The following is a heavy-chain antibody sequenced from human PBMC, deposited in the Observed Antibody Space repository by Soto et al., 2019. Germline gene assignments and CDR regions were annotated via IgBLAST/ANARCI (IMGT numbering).Heavy chain of an antibody. V-gene: IGHV4-61*08. CDR3: ARGLDFGVVIGSLYFDY. J-gene: IGHJ4*02. D-gene: IGHD3-3*01. Sequence: SETLSLTCSVSGDSISRGGYYWSWIRQHPGKGLEWIGFIYYSGSTNYNPSLKSRVTISVDTSKNQFSLKLSSVTAADTAVYFCARGLDFGVVIGSLYFDYWGQGTLVTVSS. CDR1: GDSISRGGYY. CDR2: IYYSGST.